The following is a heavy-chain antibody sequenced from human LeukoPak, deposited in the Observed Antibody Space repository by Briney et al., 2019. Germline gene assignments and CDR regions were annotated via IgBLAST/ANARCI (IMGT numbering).Heavy chain of an antibody. D-gene: IGHD2-15*01. CDR1: GFTFSSYA. V-gene: IGHV3-30-3*01. CDR2: ISYDGSNK. J-gene: IGHJ6*02. Sequence: GGSLRLSCAASGFTFSSYAMHWVRQAPGKGLEWVAVISYDGSNKYYADSVKGRFTISRDNSKNTLYLQMNSLRAEDTAVYYCARGHCSGDSCPTRGYYYGMDVWGQGTTVTVSS. CDR3: ARGHCSGDSCPTRGYYYGMDV.